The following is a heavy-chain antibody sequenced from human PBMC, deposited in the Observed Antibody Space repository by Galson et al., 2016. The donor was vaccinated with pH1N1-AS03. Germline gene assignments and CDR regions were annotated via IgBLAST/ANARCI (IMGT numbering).Heavy chain of an antibody. CDR3: TTVDCPYYGLDV. Sequence: SLRLSCAASGFTFSNAWMSWVRQAPGKGLEWVGRLKSKFDGGTADYAAPVKGRFTISRDDSKKMLYLQMNNLKTEDTAMYYCTTVDCPYYGLDVWGQGTTVTVSS. D-gene: IGHD2-21*01. CDR2: LKSKFDGGTA. CDR1: GFTFSNAW. V-gene: IGHV3-15*01. J-gene: IGHJ6*02.